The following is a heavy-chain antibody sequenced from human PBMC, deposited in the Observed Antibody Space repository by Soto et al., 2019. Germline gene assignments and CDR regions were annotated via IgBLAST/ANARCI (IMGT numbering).Heavy chain of an antibody. V-gene: IGHV1-18*01. D-gene: IGHD6-13*01. J-gene: IGHJ4*02. Sequence: QVQLVQSGAEVKKPGASVKVSCKASGYTFTSYGISWVRQAPGQGLEWMGWISAYNGNTNYAQKLQGRVTMTTDTSTSTADMELRSLRSDDTAVYYCARFPGSSSWYKEFDYWGQGTLVTVSS. CDR1: GYTFTSYG. CDR2: ISAYNGNT. CDR3: ARFPGSSSWYKEFDY.